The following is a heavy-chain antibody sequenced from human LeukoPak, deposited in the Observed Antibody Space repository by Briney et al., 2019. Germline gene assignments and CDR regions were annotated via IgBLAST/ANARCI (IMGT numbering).Heavy chain of an antibody. CDR2: IIPIFGTA. V-gene: IGHV1-69*06. Sequence: ASVKVSCKASGGSFSNYTISWLRQTPGQGLEWMGGIIPIFGTANYAQNFQGRVTVTADKFTSTAYMELSSLRSEDTAVYYCARLSCSGGTCYSSRGNFDYWGQGTLVTVSS. CDR1: GGSFSNYT. D-gene: IGHD2-15*01. CDR3: ARLSCSGGTCYSSRGNFDY. J-gene: IGHJ4*02.